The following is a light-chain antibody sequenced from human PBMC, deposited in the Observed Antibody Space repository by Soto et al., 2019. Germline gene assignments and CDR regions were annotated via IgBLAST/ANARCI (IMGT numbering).Light chain of an antibody. CDR2: AAS. Sequence: DIQMTQSPSSLSASIGDRVTFNCRASQTINRTLNWYQQKLGQGPKLLIYAASILQSGVPARFSGAGFGTNFTLTISSLQPEDFATYYCQQTFGVSYDFGPGTRLEIK. J-gene: IGKJ2*01. CDR3: QQTFGVSYD. CDR1: QTINRT. V-gene: IGKV1-39*01.